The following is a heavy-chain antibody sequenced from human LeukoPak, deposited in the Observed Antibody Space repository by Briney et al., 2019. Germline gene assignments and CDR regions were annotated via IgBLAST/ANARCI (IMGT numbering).Heavy chain of an antibody. J-gene: IGHJ4*02. CDR1: GFTFSSCA. V-gene: IGHV3-23*01. CDR3: AKDMGYCSSATCYGLDY. D-gene: IGHD2-2*01. Sequence: PGGSLRLSCAASGFTFSSCAMNWVRQAPGKGLEWVSGISGSGGITHYADSVRGRFTISRDNSKNTLFLQMNSLRAEDTAIYYCAKDMGYCSSATCYGLDYWGQGTLVTVSS. CDR2: ISGSGGIT.